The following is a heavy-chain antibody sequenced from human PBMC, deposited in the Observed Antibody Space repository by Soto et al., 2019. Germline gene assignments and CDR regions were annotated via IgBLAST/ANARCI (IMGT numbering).Heavy chain of an antibody. J-gene: IGHJ4*02. D-gene: IGHD2-15*01. CDR3: AKDLAEDIVVVVAATGGY. Sequence: LRLSCAASGFTFSSYAMSWVRQAPGKGLEWVSAISGSGGSTYYADSVKGRFTISRDNSKNTLYLQMNSLRAEDTAVYYCAKDLAEDIVVVVAATGGYWGQGTLVTVSS. V-gene: IGHV3-23*01. CDR2: ISGSGGST. CDR1: GFTFSSYA.